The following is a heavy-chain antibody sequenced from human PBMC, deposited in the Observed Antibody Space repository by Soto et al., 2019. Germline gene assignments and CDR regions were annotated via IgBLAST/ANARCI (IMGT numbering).Heavy chain of an antibody. D-gene: IGHD6-13*01. Sequence: SETLSLTCAVSGYSISSGYYWGCIRQPPGKGLEWIGSIYHSGSTYYNPSLKSRVTISVDTSKNQFSLKLSSVTAADTAVYYCARRGLYSSSWSLYFDYWGQGTLVTVYS. V-gene: IGHV4-38-2*01. CDR1: GYSISSGYY. CDR2: IYHSGST. CDR3: ARRGLYSSSWSLYFDY. J-gene: IGHJ4*02.